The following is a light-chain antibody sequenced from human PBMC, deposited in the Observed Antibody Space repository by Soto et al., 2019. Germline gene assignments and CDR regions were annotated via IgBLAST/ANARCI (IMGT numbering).Light chain of an antibody. CDR3: SSYTSSSNYV. CDR2: EVS. CDR1: SSDVGGYNY. V-gene: IGLV2-14*01. J-gene: IGLJ1*01. Sequence: QSALAQPASVSGSPGQSITISCTGTSSDVGGYNYVSWYQQHPDKAPKLMIYEVSNRPSGVSNRFSGSKSGNTASLTISGLQAEGEADYYCSSYTSSSNYVFGTGTKVTVL.